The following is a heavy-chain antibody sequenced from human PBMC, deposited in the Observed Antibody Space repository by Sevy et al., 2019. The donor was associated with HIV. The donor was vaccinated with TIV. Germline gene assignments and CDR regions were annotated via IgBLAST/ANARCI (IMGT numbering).Heavy chain of an antibody. J-gene: IGHJ4*02. CDR3: ATSRDYYERSGSNFDF. Sequence: ASVKVSCKVSGYTLTELSMHWVRQAPGKGLEWMGSFDPEDGETIYAQKFQGRVTMTDDTSTDRAYMELSSLRSEDTAVYYCATSRDYYERSGSNFDFWGQGTLVTVSS. V-gene: IGHV1-24*01. CDR2: FDPEDGET. D-gene: IGHD3-22*01. CDR1: GYTLTELS.